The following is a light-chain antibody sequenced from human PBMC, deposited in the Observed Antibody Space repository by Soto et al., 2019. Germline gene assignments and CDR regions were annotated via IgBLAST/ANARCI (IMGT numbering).Light chain of an antibody. CDR2: KAS. V-gene: IGKV1-5*03. J-gene: IGKJ1*01. CDR1: QTISSW. Sequence: IQMTQSPSTLSASVGDRVTITCRASQTISSWLAWYQQKPGKAPKLLIYKASSLESGVPSRFSGSGSGTEFTLTISSLQPDEFATYYGQQYNSYPWTFGQGTKVDIK. CDR3: QQYNSYPWT.